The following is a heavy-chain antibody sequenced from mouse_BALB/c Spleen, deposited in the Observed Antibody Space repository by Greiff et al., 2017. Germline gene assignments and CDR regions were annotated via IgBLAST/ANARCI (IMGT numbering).Heavy chain of an antibody. D-gene: IGHD1-2*01. V-gene: IGHV1S135*01. J-gene: IGHJ2*01. Sequence: EVKLMESGPELVKPGASVKVSCKASGYAFTSYNMYWVKQSHGKSLEWIGYIDPYNGGTSYNQKFKGKATLTVDKSSSTAYMYLNSLTSEDSAVYYCARGSITTALDYWGQGTTLTVSS. CDR2: IDPYNGGT. CDR3: ARGSITTALDY. CDR1: GYAFTSYN.